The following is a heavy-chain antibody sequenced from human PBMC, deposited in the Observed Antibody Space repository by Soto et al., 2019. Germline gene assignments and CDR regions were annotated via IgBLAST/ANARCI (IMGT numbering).Heavy chain of an antibody. J-gene: IGHJ1*01. Sequence: QVQLVESGGGVVQPGRSLRLSCAASGFTFSSYGMHWVRQAPGKGLEWVAVISYDESNKYYADSVKGRFTISRDNSKNTLYLQMNSLRAEDTAVYYCTNGVVVITSYFQHWGQGTLVTVSS. D-gene: IGHD3-22*01. CDR3: TNGVVVITSYFQH. CDR1: GFTFSSYG. CDR2: ISYDESNK. V-gene: IGHV3-30*18.